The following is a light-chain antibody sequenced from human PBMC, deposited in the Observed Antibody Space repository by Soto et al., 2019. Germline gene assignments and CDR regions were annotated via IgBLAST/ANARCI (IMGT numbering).Light chain of an antibody. CDR2: RAS. CDR1: QSVVNNY. J-gene: IGKJ5*01. V-gene: IGKV3-20*01. Sequence: ENVLTQSPDTLSLSPGERATLSCRAGQSVVNNYLAWYQQKPGQAPRLLMYRASTRATGIADRFSGSGSGTDFTLTVSRLEPEDFAVYYCQRYGSTVITFGQGTRLEMK. CDR3: QRYGSTVIT.